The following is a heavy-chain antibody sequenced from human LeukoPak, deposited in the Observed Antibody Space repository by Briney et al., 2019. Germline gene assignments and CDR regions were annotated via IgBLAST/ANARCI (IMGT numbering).Heavy chain of an antibody. Sequence: GRSLRLSCAASGFTFSTYGIHWVRQAPGKGLEWVGLLSSGGINKHYVDSVKGRFIISRDNSMNTLYLQMNSLGVEDTAVYYCARDHAGSGRAFDYWGQGTLVTVSS. D-gene: IGHD2-15*01. CDR3: ARDHAGSGRAFDY. J-gene: IGHJ4*02. V-gene: IGHV3-30*03. CDR1: GFTFSTYG. CDR2: LSSGGINK.